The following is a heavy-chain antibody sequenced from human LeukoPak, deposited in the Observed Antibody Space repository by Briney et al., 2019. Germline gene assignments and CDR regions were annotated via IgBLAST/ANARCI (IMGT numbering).Heavy chain of an antibody. Sequence: GGSLRLSCAASGFTFSSYTMNWVRQGQAKGLEWVSTISSSSSYIYYADSVKGRFTNSRDNAKNSLYLQMNSLRAEDTAVYYCARGGELLPYYYYGMDVWGQGTTVTVSS. V-gene: IGHV3-21*01. J-gene: IGHJ6*02. CDR1: GFTFSSYT. CDR3: ARGGELLPYYYYGMDV. CDR2: ISSSSSYI. D-gene: IGHD1-7*01.